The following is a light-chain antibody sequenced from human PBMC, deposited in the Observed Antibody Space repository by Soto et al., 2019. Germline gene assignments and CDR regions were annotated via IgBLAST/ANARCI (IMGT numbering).Light chain of an antibody. CDR3: QSFDTRLNSVV. Sequence: QYVVTQPPSVSGAPGQRVTISCTGSSSNLGANYDVHWYQQFPGTAPKLLNYGNNNRPSGVPDRFSGSKSGTSASLAITGLQAEDEADYYCQSFDTRLNSVVFGGGTQLTVL. CDR2: GNN. V-gene: IGLV1-40*01. CDR1: SSNLGANYD. J-gene: IGLJ2*01.